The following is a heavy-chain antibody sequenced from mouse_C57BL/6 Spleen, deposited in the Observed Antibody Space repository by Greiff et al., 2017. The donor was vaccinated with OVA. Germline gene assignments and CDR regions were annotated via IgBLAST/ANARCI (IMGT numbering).Heavy chain of an antibody. CDR3: ARHALLLYYFDY. CDR1: GFTFSSYG. Sequence: DVMLVESGGDLVKPGGSLKLSCAASGFTFSSYGMSWVRQTPDKRLEWVATISSGGSYTSYPDSVKGRFTISRDNAKNTLYLQMSSLKSEDTAMYYCARHALLLYYFDYWGQGTTLTVSS. J-gene: IGHJ2*01. V-gene: IGHV5-6*02. D-gene: IGHD2-10*01. CDR2: ISSGGSYT.